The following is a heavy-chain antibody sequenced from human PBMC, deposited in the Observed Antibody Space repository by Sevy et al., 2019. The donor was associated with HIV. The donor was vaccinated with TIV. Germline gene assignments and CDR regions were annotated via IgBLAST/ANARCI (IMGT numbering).Heavy chain of an antibody. CDR1: GGSISSYY. V-gene: IGHV4-59*08. CDR3: ARLADWGAGRYFDY. CDR2: IYYSGST. Sequence: SETLSLTCTVSGGSISSYYWSWIRQPPGKGLEWIGDIYYSGSTNYNPSLKSRVTISVDTSTNQFSLKLSSVTAADTGIYYCARLADWGAGRYFDYWGQGTLVTVSS. J-gene: IGHJ4*02. D-gene: IGHD3-10*01.